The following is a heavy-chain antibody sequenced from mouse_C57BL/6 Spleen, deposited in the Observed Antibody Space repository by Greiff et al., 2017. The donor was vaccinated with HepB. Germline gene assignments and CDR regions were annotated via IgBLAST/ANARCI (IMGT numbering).Heavy chain of an antibody. Sequence: QVQLQQSGAELMKPGASVKLSCKATGYTFTGYWIEWVKQRPGHGLEWIGEILPGSGSTNYNEKFKGKATFTADTSSNTAYMHLSSLTTEDSAIYYCARRTGTAWFAYWGQGTLVTVSA. CDR3: ARRTGTAWFAY. J-gene: IGHJ3*01. CDR2: ILPGSGST. D-gene: IGHD4-1*01. V-gene: IGHV1-9*01. CDR1: GYTFTGYW.